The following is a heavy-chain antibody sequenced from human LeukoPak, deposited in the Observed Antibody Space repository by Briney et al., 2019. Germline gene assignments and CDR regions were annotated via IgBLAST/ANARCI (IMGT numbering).Heavy chain of an antibody. CDR3: TRAFWGSFDY. CDR1: GFSFSDHF. D-gene: IGHD3-16*01. CDR2: ARNKANSYST. Sequence: GGSLRLSCAGSGFSFSDHFMDWVRQAPGKGLEWVGRARNKANSYSTEYAASVKGRFPISRDDAKNSLYLHMNSLQTEDTGVYYCTRAFWGSFDYCGQGSLVTVSS. J-gene: IGHJ4*02. V-gene: IGHV3-72*01.